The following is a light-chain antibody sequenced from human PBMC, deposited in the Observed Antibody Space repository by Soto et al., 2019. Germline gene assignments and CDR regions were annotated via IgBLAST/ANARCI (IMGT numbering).Light chain of an antibody. CDR1: SSDVGGYNY. J-gene: IGLJ3*02. Sequence: QSALTQPASVSGSPGQSTTISCTGTSSDVGGYNYVSWYQQHPGKAPKLMIYEVSNRPSGVSNRFSGSKSGNTASLTISGLQAEDEADCYCSSYTSSSTRVFGGGTKVTVL. V-gene: IGLV2-14*01. CDR3: SSYTSSSTRV. CDR2: EVS.